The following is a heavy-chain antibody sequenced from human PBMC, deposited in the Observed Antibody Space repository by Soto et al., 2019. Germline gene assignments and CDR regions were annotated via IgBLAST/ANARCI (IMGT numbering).Heavy chain of an antibody. D-gene: IGHD2-2*01. Sequence: PSETLSLTCTASGGSMSTYYWNWIRQAPGKVLESIGYIYASGCTNYNPSFKSRVAISIDTSKNQLSLTLTSVTAADTALYYCAKEKISTSCCNWFDPWGQGTLVTVSS. CDR2: IYASGCT. CDR3: AKEKISTSCCNWFDP. CDR1: GGSMSTYY. V-gene: IGHV4-59*01. J-gene: IGHJ5*02.